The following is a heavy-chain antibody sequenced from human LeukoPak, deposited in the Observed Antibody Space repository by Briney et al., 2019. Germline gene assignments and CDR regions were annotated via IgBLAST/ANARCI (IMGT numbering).Heavy chain of an antibody. CDR1: GYTFTGYY. V-gene: IGHV1-2*02. D-gene: IGHD3-9*01. Sequence: PGASVKVSCKASGYTFTGYYLHWVRQAPGQGRAWMGWINPKSGATNYAQKFQGRVTMTRDTSISTAYMELSRLRSDDTAFYYCARSAPTLTYDILTGYLGYWGQGTLVTVSS. CDR3: ARSAPTLTYDILTGYLGY. CDR2: INPKSGAT. J-gene: IGHJ4*02.